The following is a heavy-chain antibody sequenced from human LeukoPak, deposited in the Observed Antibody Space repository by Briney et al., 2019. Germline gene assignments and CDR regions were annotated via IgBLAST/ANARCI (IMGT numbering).Heavy chain of an antibody. CDR1: GFTFDSYG. CDR2: ISGSGDVT. Sequence: GGSLRLSCAVSGFTFDSYGMNWVRQTPRKGLEWLSVISGSGDVTYYADSVKGRSTMSRDNSKNTLYLQMNSLRAEDTAVYYCAKEDASVRFLEWPKGFDPWGQGALVTVSS. CDR3: AKEDASVRFLEWPKGFDP. J-gene: IGHJ5*02. V-gene: IGHV3-23*01. D-gene: IGHD3-3*01.